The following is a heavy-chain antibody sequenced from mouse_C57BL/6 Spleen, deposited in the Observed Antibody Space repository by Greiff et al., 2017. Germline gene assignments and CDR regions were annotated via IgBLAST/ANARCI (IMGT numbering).Heavy chain of an antibody. CDR1: GFSLTSYG. CDR2: IWSGGST. V-gene: IGHV2-2*02. CDR3: AISTMVTTLDY. J-gene: IGHJ2*02. Sequence: QVQLKESGPGLVQPSQSLSITCTVSGFSLTSYGVHWVRQSPGKGLEWLGVIWSGGSTDYNAAFISRLSTSKDNSKSQVIYKMNSLKAIDTATYYCAISTMVTTLDYWGQGTSLTVSS. D-gene: IGHD2-2*01.